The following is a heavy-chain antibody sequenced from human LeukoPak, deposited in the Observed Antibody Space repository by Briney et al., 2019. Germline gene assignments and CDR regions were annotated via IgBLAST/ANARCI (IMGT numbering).Heavy chain of an antibody. CDR2: ISAYNGNT. CDR3: ARDGTQLGYCSSTSCYAGGGNWFDP. Sequence: ASVKVSCKASGYIFTSYGISWVRQAPGQGLEWMGWISAYNGNTNYAQKLQGRVTMTTDTSTSTAYMELRSLRSDDTAVYYCARDGTQLGYCSSTSCYAGGGNWFDPWGQGTLVTVSS. CDR1: GYIFTSYG. D-gene: IGHD2-2*01. V-gene: IGHV1-18*01. J-gene: IGHJ5*02.